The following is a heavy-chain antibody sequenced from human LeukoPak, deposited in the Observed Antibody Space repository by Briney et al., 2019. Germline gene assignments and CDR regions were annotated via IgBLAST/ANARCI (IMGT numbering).Heavy chain of an antibody. CDR2: ISSSGSTI. D-gene: IGHD3-10*01. J-gene: IGHJ4*02. CDR3: ARDRVNYYYGSGSTSLFDY. V-gene: IGHV3-11*01. Sequence: PGGSLRLSCAAAGFTFSDYYMSWIRQAPWKGLEWVSYISSSGSTIYYADSVKGRFTISRDNAKNSLYLQMNSLRAEDTAVYYCARDRVNYYYGSGSTSLFDYWGQGTLVTVSS. CDR1: GFTFSDYY.